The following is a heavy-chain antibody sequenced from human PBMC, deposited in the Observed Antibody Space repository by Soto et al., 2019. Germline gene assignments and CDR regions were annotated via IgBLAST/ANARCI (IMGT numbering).Heavy chain of an antibody. CDR2: SSNSGTFS. CDR1: GFTFSDYY. D-gene: IGHD1-1*01. Sequence: GGSLSLSCEGSGFTFSDYYIIWIRQAPGKGLEWISYSSNSGTFSRYADSVKGRFSISRDNTKNLLYLQMNSLRAEDTAVYYCARSGDNYNRLDYWGQGTPVTVSS. CDR3: ARSGDNYNRLDY. J-gene: IGHJ4*02. V-gene: IGHV3-11*06.